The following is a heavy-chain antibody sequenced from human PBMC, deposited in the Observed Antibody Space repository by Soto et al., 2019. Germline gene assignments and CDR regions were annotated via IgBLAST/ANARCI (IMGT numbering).Heavy chain of an antibody. CDR2: ISGSGGST. CDR1: GFTFSSYA. D-gene: IGHD3-22*01. Sequence: PGGSLRLSCAASGFTFSSYAMSWFRQAPGKGLEWVSAISGSGGSTYYADSVKGRFTISRDNSKNTLYLQMNSLRAEDTAVYYCAKDKGPITMILVVITIGPFDYWGQGTLVTVSS. V-gene: IGHV3-23*01. CDR3: AKDKGPITMILVVITIGPFDY. J-gene: IGHJ4*02.